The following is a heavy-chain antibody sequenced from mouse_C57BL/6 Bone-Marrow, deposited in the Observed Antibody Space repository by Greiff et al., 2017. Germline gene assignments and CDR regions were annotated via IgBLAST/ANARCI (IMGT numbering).Heavy chain of an antibody. Sequence: QVHVKQSGPGLVAPSQSLSITCTVSGFSFTSYGVSWVRQPPGKGLEWLGVIWGDGSTNYHSALISRLSISKDNSKSQVFLKLNSLQTDDTATYYCAKGPITTVVAGDWYFDVWGTGTTVTVSS. CDR3: AKGPITTVVAGDWYFDV. V-gene: IGHV2-3*01. J-gene: IGHJ1*03. CDR2: IWGDGST. D-gene: IGHD1-1*01. CDR1: GFSFTSYG.